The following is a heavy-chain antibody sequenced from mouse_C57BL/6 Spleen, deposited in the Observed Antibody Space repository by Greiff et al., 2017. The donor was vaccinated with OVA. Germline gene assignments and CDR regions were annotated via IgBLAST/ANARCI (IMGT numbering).Heavy chain of an antibody. D-gene: IGHD1-1*01. V-gene: IGHV1-22*01. CDR1: GYTFTDYN. Sequence: VQLQQPGPELVKPGASVKMSCKASGYTFTDYNMHWVKQSHGKSLEWIGYINPNNGGNSYNQKFKGKATLTVNKSSSTAYMELTSLTSEDSAVYYCATAYYYGSSIYAMDYWGQGTTVTVSS. CDR3: ATAYYYGSSIYAMDY. CDR2: INPNNGGN. J-gene: IGHJ4*01.